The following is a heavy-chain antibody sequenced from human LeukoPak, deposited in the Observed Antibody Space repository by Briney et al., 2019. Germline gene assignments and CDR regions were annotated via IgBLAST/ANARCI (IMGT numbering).Heavy chain of an antibody. V-gene: IGHV4-28*01. Sequence: SETLSLTCAVSGYSISSSNWWGWIRQPPGKGLEWIGYIYHSGSTYYSPSLKSRVSMSVDTSKNQLSLNLSSVTAVDTAVYYCARKGDIAAAGHFDYWGQGTLVTVSS. J-gene: IGHJ4*02. D-gene: IGHD6-13*01. CDR3: ARKGDIAAAGHFDY. CDR2: IYHSGST. CDR1: GYSISSSNW.